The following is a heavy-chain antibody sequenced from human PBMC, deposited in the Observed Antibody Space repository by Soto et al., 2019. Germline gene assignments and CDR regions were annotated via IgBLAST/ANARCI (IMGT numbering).Heavy chain of an antibody. Sequence: GGSLRLSCAASGFTFSSYGMHWVRQAPGKGLEWVAVISYDGSNKYYADSVKGRFTISRDNSKNTLYLKMNFLRVDDTAVYYCAKDGDLWSGYYTGADDAFDIWGRGTMVTVSS. J-gene: IGHJ3*02. CDR3: AKDGDLWSGYYTGADDAFDI. CDR1: GFTFSSYG. CDR2: ISYDGSNK. D-gene: IGHD3-3*01. V-gene: IGHV3-30*18.